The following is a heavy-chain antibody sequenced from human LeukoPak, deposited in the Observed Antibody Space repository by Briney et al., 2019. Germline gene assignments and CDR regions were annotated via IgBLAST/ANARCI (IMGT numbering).Heavy chain of an antibody. J-gene: IGHJ5*02. CDR3: VILYSSSWYDWFDP. CDR1: GGSISSYY. Sequence: SETLSLTCTVSGGSISSYYWSWIRQPPGKGLEWIGYIYYSGSTNYNPSLKSRVTISVDTSKNQFSLKLSSVTAADTAVYYCVILYSSSWYDWFDPWGQGTLVTVSS. D-gene: IGHD6-13*01. CDR2: IYYSGST. V-gene: IGHV4-59*08.